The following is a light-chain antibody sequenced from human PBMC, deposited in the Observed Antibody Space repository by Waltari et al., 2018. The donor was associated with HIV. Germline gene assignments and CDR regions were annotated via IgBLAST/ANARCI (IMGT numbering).Light chain of an antibody. V-gene: IGKV1-9*01. Sequence: DIQLTQSPSFLSASVGDRVTITCRASQGISSYLAWYQQKPGKAPKLLIYAASTLQSGVPSRFSGSGSGTEFTLTISSLQPEDFATYYCQQLNSYPITFGGGTKVEIK. J-gene: IGKJ4*01. CDR2: AAS. CDR1: QGISSY. CDR3: QQLNSYPIT.